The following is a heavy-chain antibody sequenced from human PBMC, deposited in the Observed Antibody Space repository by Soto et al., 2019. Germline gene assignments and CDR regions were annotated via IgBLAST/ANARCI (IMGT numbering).Heavy chain of an antibody. V-gene: IGHV3-30*18. D-gene: IGHD6-19*01. CDR1: GFTFSSYG. CDR2: ISYDGSNK. CDR3: AKVRAVAGTGGMDV. Sequence: QVQLVESGGGVVQPGRSLRLSCAASGFTFSSYGMHWVRQAPGKGLEWVAVISYDGSNKYYADSVKGRFTISRDNSKNTLYLQMNSLRAEDTAVYYWAKVRAVAGTGGMDVWGQGTTVTVSS. J-gene: IGHJ6*02.